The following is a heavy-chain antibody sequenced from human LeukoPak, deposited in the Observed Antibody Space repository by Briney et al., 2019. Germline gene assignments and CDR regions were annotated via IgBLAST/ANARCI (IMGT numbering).Heavy chain of an antibody. Sequence: GGSLRLSCAVSGITVSNYGMSWVRQAPGKGPEWVAGISGSGGSAHYADAVKGRFTISRDNPKNTLYLQMNSLGVEDTAVYFCAKRGVVIRVILVGFHKEAYYFDSWGQGALVTVSS. V-gene: IGHV3-23*01. CDR3: AKRGVVIRVILVGFHKEAYYFDS. CDR2: ISGSGGSA. CDR1: GITVSNYG. J-gene: IGHJ4*02. D-gene: IGHD3-22*01.